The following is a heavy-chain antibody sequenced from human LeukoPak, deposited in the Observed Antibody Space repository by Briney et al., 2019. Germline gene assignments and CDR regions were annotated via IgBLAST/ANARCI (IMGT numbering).Heavy chain of an antibody. J-gene: IGHJ3*02. V-gene: IGHV4-4*07. CDR1: GGSISSYY. D-gene: IGHD3-22*01. CDR2: IYTSGST. CDR3: ARDRSSGYSGAFDI. Sequence: SETLSLTCTVSGGSISSYYWSWIRQPAGKGLEWIGRIYTSGSTNYNPSLKSRVTMSVDTSKNQFSLKLSPVTAADTAVYYCARDRSSGYSGAFDIWGQGTMVTVSS.